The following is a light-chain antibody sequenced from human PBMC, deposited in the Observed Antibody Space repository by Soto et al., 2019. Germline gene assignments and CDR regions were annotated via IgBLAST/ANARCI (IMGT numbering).Light chain of an antibody. V-gene: IGKV1-39*01. Sequence: DGQMTQCRASGSASVXDRVTITCRASQSISTNLNWYQQRPGKAPKLLIYAASNLQSGVPSRFSGSGSGTDFTLAISSLQPADFATYYCQQTDSIPITFGQGTRLEI. CDR2: AAS. CDR1: QSISTN. J-gene: IGKJ5*01. CDR3: QQTDSIPIT.